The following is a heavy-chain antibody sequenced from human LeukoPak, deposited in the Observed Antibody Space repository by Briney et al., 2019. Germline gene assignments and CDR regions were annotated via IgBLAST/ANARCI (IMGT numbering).Heavy chain of an antibody. CDR2: INQDGSEK. CDR1: GFTFSRNW. Sequence: GGSLRLSCAASGFTFSRNWMTWVRQAPGKGLEWVANINQDGSEKNHVDSVKGRFTISRDNAKNSLYVQMNSLRVGDTAVYYCARSLPDYFDYWGQGTLVTVSS. J-gene: IGHJ4*02. CDR3: ARSLPDYFDY. V-gene: IGHV3-7*05.